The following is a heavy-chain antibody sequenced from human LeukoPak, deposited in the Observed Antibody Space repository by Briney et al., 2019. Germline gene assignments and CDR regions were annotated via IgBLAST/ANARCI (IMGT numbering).Heavy chain of an antibody. Sequence: SETLSLTCTVSGGSITSGGYFWGWIRQPPGKGLEWIGHIYYTGSSNSNPSLKSRLTISVDTSKNHFSLNLTSVTAADTAVYYCARAITAAGIFDHWGQGALVTVSS. CDR2: IYYTGSS. J-gene: IGHJ4*02. V-gene: IGHV4-31*03. CDR3: ARAITAAGIFDH. CDR1: GGSITSGGYF. D-gene: IGHD6-13*01.